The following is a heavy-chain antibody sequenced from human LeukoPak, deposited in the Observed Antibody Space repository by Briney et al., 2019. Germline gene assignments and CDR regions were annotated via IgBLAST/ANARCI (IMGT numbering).Heavy chain of an antibody. CDR3: ARSSNIPFDY. D-gene: IGHD2/OR15-2a*01. CDR1: GYTFITYS. V-gene: IGHV1-3*01. CDR2: INGDTGNT. J-gene: IGHJ4*02. Sequence: ASVKVSCKAPGYTFITYSIHWVRQAPAQRLEWMGWINGDTGNTMYSQKFQGRVTFTRDTGASTAYMEVSSLRSEDTALYYCARSSNIPFDYWGQGTLVTVSS.